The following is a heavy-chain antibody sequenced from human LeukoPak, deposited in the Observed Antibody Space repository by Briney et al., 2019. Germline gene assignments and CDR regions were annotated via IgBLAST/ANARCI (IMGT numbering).Heavy chain of an antibody. CDR3: AREIGPIQLHLWSSAFDL. CDR2: INPSGGST. CDR1: GYTFTNYY. Sequence: GASVKVSCKASGYTFTNYYMHWVRQAPGQGLEWMGIINPSGGSTSYAQKFQGRITMTRGTSTSTVYMELSSLRSEDTAVYYCAREIGPIQLHLWSSAFDLWGQGTLVTVSS. D-gene: IGHD5-18*01. V-gene: IGHV1-46*01. J-gene: IGHJ4*02.